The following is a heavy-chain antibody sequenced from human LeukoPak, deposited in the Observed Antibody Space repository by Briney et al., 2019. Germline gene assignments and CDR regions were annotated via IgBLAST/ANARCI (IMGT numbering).Heavy chain of an antibody. J-gene: IGHJ4*02. CDR3: AREPYTTSSDRHEKAFDY. D-gene: IGHD6-6*01. V-gene: IGHV1-2*06. Sequence: ASVKVSCKASGYTFTAHLIHWVRQAPGQGLEWMGQINSNNGGEKYAPKFQGRVTVLRDTSINTVYLDLTSLTSDDTAVYYCAREPYTTSSDRHEKAFDYWGQGTPVTVSS. CDR1: GYTFTAHL. CDR2: INSNNGGE.